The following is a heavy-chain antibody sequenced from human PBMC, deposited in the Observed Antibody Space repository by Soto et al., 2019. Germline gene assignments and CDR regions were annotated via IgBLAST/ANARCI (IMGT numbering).Heavy chain of an antibody. D-gene: IGHD4-17*01. CDR1: GYTFTSYG. J-gene: IGHJ4*02. Sequence: ASVKVSCKASGYTFTSYGISWVRQAPGQGREWMGWISAYNGNTNYAQKLQGRVTMTTDTSTSTAYMELRSLRSDDTAVSYCARILYGDYVLDYWGQGTLVTVSS. CDR3: ARILYGDYVLDY. CDR2: ISAYNGNT. V-gene: IGHV1-18*04.